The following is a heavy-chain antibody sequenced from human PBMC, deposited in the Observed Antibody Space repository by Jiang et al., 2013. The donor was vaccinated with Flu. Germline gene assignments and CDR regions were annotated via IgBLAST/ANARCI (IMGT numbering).Heavy chain of an antibody. Sequence: RQAPGKGLEWVAVISYDGSNKYYADSVKGRFTISRDNSKNTLYLQMNSLRAEDTAVYYCARDPFGRLGDYYYYGMDVWGQGTTVTVSS. D-gene: IGHD1-26*01. J-gene: IGHJ6*02. CDR3: ARDPFGRLGDYYYYGMDV. V-gene: IGHV3-30*04. CDR2: ISYDGSNK.